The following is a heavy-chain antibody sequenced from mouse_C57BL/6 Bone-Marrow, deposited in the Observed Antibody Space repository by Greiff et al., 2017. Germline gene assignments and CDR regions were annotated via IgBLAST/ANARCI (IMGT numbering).Heavy chain of an antibody. Sequence: QVQLQQSGAELVRPGTSVKLSCKASGYTFTSYWMHWVKQRPGQGLEWIGVIDPSDSYTNYNQKFKGKATLTVDTSSSTAYMQLSSLTSEDSAVYYCAREYFDYWGQGTTLTVSS. CDR3: AREYFDY. CDR1: GYTFTSYW. CDR2: IDPSDSYT. J-gene: IGHJ2*01. V-gene: IGHV1-59*01.